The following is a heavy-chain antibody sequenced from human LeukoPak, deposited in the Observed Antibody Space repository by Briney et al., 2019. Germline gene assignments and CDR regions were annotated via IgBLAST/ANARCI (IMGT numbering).Heavy chain of an antibody. V-gene: IGHV4-59*01. J-gene: IGHJ3*02. CDR3: ARVAVEATLWGFDAFDI. CDR2: IYYSGST. Sequence: SETLSLTCTVSGGSISSYYWSWIRQPPGKGLEWIGYIYYSGSTNYNPSLKSRVIVSVDTSKNQFSLKLSSVTAADTAIYYCARVAVEATLWGFDAFDIWGQGTMVTVSS. D-gene: IGHD1-26*01. CDR1: GGSISSYY.